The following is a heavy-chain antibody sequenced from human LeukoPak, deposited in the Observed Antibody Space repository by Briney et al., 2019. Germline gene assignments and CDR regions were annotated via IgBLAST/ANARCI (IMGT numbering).Heavy chain of an antibody. V-gene: IGHV4-61*08. D-gene: IGHD4-17*01. J-gene: IGHJ4*02. Sequence: SQTLSLTCTVSSGSISSGDYYWSWIRQPPGKGLEWIGYIYYSGSTNYNPSLKSRVTISVDTSKNQFSLKLSSVTAADTAVYYCARGADYGDYYFDYWGQGTLVTVSS. CDR1: SGSISSGDYY. CDR3: ARGADYGDYYFDY. CDR2: IYYSGST.